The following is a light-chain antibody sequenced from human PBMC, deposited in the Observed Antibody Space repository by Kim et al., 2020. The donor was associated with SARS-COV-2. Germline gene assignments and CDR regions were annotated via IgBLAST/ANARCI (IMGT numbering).Light chain of an antibody. Sequence: SPGERATFSCRASQSVSSSYSAWYQQKPGQAPRLLIYHASTRATGIPDRFSGSGSGTDFTLTISRLEPEDFAVYYCQQYGSSPQTFGQGTKVDIK. CDR3: QQYGSSPQT. CDR2: HAS. CDR1: QSVSSSY. V-gene: IGKV3-20*01. J-gene: IGKJ1*01.